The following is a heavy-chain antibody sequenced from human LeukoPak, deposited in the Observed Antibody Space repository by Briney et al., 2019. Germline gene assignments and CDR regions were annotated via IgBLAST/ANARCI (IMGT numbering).Heavy chain of an antibody. D-gene: IGHD4-17*01. CDR1: GYTFTSYY. CDR2: INPTGGST. Sequence: ASVKVSCKASGYTFTSYYMHWVRQAPGQGLEWMGLINPTGGSTGYAQKFQGRVTITADKSTSTAYMELSSLRSEDTAVYYCARDDYGDRLGHYYYYYYMDVWGKGTTVTVSS. V-gene: IGHV1-46*01. CDR3: ARDDYGDRLGHYYYYYYMDV. J-gene: IGHJ6*03.